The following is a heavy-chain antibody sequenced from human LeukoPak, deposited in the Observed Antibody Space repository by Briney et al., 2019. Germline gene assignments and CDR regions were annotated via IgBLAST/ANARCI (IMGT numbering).Heavy chain of an antibody. J-gene: IGHJ5*02. D-gene: IGHD6-19*01. CDR2: IRYDGSNK. Sequence: GGSLRLSCAASGFTFSSYGTHWARQAPGKGLEWVAFIRYDGSNKYYADSVKGRFTISRDNSKNTLYLQMNSLRAEDTAVYYCAKDRSSGWYGGQSWFDPWGQGTLVTVSS. V-gene: IGHV3-30*02. CDR3: AKDRSSGWYGGQSWFDP. CDR1: GFTFSSYG.